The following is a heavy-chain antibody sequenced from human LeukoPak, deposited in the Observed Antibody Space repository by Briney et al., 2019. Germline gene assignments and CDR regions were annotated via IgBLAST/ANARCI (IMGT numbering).Heavy chain of an antibody. V-gene: IGHV3-48*03. D-gene: IGHD1-14*01. J-gene: IGHJ3*02. CDR2: ISGSGGSI. Sequence: PGGSLRLSCAASGFTFSSYEMNWVRQVPGKGLEWLSYISGSGGSIYYRESVKGRFTVSRDNAKNSMYLQMNSLRVEDTALYYCARASLWPDDALDIWGQGTVVTVSS. CDR1: GFTFSSYE. CDR3: ARASLWPDDALDI.